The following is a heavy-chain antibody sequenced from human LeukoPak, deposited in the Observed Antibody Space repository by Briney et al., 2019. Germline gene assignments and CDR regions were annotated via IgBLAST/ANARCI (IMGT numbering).Heavy chain of an antibody. Sequence: SETLSLTCTVSGGSIGSGGYYWSWIRQHPGKGLEWIGYIYYSGSTYYNPSLKSRVTISVDTSKNQFSLKLSSVTAADTAVYYCARDRYCSGGSCYGYGMDVWGQGTTVTVSS. CDR1: GGSIGSGGYY. J-gene: IGHJ6*02. CDR3: ARDRYCSGGSCYGYGMDV. CDR2: IYYSGST. D-gene: IGHD2-15*01. V-gene: IGHV4-31*03.